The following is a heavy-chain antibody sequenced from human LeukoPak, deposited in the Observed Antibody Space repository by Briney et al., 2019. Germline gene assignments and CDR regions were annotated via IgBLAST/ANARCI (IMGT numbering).Heavy chain of an antibody. J-gene: IGHJ4*02. CDR1: GFTFSSSW. CDR3: ARGSPLGGN. V-gene: IGHV3-74*01. CDR2: INSDVSNT. Sequence: GGSLRLSCAASGFTFSSSWMHWVRHAPGKGLVWVSHINSDVSNTKYADSVKGRFTISRDNAKNTLSLQMNSLRAEDTAVYYCARGSPLGGNWGQGTLVTVSS.